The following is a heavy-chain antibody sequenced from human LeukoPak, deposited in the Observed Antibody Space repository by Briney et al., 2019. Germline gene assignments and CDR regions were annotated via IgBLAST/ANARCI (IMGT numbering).Heavy chain of an antibody. V-gene: IGHV3-74*01. CDR3: ARHPLEWELPVDY. Sequence: PGGSLRLSCAASGFTFSTYWMHWVRQAPGKGLVWVSRINTDGSTTSYADSVRGRFTISRDNAKNTLYLQMNSLRAEDTAVYYCARHPLEWELPVDYWGQGTLVTVSS. D-gene: IGHD3-3*01. CDR1: GFTFSTYW. CDR2: INTDGSTT. J-gene: IGHJ4*02.